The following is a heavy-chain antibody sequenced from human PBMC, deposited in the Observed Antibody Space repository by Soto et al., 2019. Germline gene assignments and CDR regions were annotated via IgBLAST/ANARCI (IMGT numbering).Heavy chain of an antibody. J-gene: IGHJ4*02. CDR3: ARNINVKGTYYDILTGYYFDY. CDR1: GGSISSSSYY. V-gene: IGHV4-39*01. CDR2: IYYSGST. D-gene: IGHD3-9*01. Sequence: QLQLQESGPGLVKPSETLSLTCTVSGGSISSSSYYWGWIRQPPGKGLEWIGSIYYSGSTYYNPSLKSRVTISVDTSKNQFSLKMSSGTAADTAVYYCARNINVKGTYYDILTGYYFDYWGQGTLVTVSS.